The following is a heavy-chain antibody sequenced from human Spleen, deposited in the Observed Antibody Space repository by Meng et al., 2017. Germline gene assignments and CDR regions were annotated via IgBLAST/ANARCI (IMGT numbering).Heavy chain of an antibody. CDR1: GYTFTSYD. CDR3: ARLKGSYCSDY. CDR2: MNPNSGNT. Sequence: ASVKVSCKASGYTFTSYDINWVRQATGQGLEWMGWMNPNSGNTGYAQKFQGRVTITRNTSISTAYMELSSLRSEDTAAYYCARLKGSYCSDYWGQGTLVTVSS. V-gene: IGHV1-8*03. D-gene: IGHD1-26*01. J-gene: IGHJ4*02.